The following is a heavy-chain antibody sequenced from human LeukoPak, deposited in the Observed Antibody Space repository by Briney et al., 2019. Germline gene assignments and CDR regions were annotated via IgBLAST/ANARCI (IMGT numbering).Heavy chain of an antibody. D-gene: IGHD2-15*01. CDR3: ARAGHCSGGSCYVDY. CDR2: INPNSGGT. J-gene: IGHJ4*02. V-gene: IGHV1-2*02. Sequence: ASVKVSCKASGYTFTGYYMHWVRQAPGQGLEWMGWINPNSGGTNYAQKFQGRVTMTRDTSTSTAYIELRSLRSDDTAVYYCARAGHCSGGSCYVDYWGQGTLVTVSS. CDR1: GYTFTGYY.